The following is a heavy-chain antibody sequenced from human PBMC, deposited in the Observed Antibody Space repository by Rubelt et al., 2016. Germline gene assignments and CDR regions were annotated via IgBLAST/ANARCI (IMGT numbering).Heavy chain of an antibody. Sequence: VQLLESGGGLVQPGGSLRLSCAASGFTFSSYALSWVRQAPGKGLEWLSVISGSGGSNYYADSVKGRLTISRDNSKSRLSLKMGSLRAEDTAVYYCARPLSSSWSPFDYWGQGTLVTVSS. CDR2: ISGSGGSN. J-gene: IGHJ4*02. CDR3: ARPLSSSWSPFDY. V-gene: IGHV3-23*01. D-gene: IGHD6-13*01. CDR1: GFTFSSYA.